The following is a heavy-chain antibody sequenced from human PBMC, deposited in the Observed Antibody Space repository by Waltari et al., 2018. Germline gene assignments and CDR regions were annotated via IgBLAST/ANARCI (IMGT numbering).Heavy chain of an antibody. CDR2: VHHRGST. CDR3: ARECYGSRSCNFYGLDL. Sequence: QVQLQESGSGVVKPSQALSRTCAVSGGSISSGGYARGGIRQPPGKGLEWIGCVHHRGSTNYTPSLKSRVTISVDRSKNQISLKLSSVTAADTGVYYCARECYGSRSCNFYGLDLWGQGTTVTVSS. D-gene: IGHD3-10*01. J-gene: IGHJ6*02. V-gene: IGHV4-30-2*01. CDR1: GGSISSGGYA.